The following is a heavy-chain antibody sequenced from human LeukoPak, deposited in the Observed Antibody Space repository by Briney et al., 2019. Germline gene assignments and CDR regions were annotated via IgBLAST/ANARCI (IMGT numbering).Heavy chain of an antibody. Sequence: GGSLRLSCAASGFSLSGYWMSWVRQAPGKGLEWMANIKPDGSDKYYVDSVKGRFTISRDNAKNSLYLQMDSLRAEDTAVYYCASGGSYFLSWGQGTLVTVSS. CDR3: ASGGSYFLS. CDR1: GFSLSGYW. CDR2: IKPDGSDK. D-gene: IGHD1-26*01. J-gene: IGHJ4*02. V-gene: IGHV3-7*01.